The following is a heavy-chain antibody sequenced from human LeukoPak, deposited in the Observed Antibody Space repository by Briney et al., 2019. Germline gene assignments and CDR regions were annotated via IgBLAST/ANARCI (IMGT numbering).Heavy chain of an antibody. Sequence: SETLSLTCAVYGGSFSGYYWGWIRQPPGKGLEWIGTVYYSGNTYYNPSLQSRVTISVDTSKNQFSLRLSSVTAADTAVYYCARRDYGRGDAFDIWGQGTMVTVSS. CDR3: ARRDYGRGDAFDI. J-gene: IGHJ3*02. D-gene: IGHD4-17*01. CDR2: VYYSGNT. V-gene: IGHV4-34*01. CDR1: GGSFSGYY.